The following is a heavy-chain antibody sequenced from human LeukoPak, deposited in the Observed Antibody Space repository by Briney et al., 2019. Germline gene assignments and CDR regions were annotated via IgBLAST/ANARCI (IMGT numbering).Heavy chain of an antibody. V-gene: IGHV3-9*01. J-gene: IGHJ6*02. D-gene: IGHD6-13*01. CDR3: AKDMGQQLVRADVDYYYGMDV. Sequence: GGSLRLSCAASGFTFGDYAMHWVRQAPGKGLEWVSGISWNSGSIGYADSVKGRFTISRDNAKNSLYLQMNSLRAEDTALYYCAKDMGQQLVRADVDYYYGMDVWGQGTTVTVSS. CDR2: ISWNSGSI. CDR1: GFTFGDYA.